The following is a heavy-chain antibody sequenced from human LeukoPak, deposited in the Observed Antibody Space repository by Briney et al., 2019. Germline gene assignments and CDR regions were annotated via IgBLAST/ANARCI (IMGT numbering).Heavy chain of an antibody. CDR1: GGSISSSSYS. Sequence: SETLSLTCTVSGGSISSSSYSWGWIRQPPGKGLEWIGSIYYSGSTYYNPSLKSRVTISVDTSKNQFSLKLSSVTAADTAVYYCAKHQTYDYLTHFDYWGQGTLVTVSS. J-gene: IGHJ4*02. V-gene: IGHV4-39*01. D-gene: IGHD4-11*01. CDR3: AKHQTYDYLTHFDY. CDR2: IYYSGST.